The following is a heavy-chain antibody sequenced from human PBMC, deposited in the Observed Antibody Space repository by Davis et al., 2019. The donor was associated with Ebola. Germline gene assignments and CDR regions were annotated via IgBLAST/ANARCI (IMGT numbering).Heavy chain of an antibody. CDR3: ASSGYHYGFDY. CDR1: GFVFSSYV. Sequence: GESLKISCAASGFVFSSYVMSWVRRAPGKGLEWVSTLGLSADTYYADSVKGRFTISRDNAKNSLYLQMNSLRDEDTAVYYCASSGYHYGFDYWGQGTLVTVSS. J-gene: IGHJ4*02. V-gene: IGHV3-21*01. CDR2: LGLSADT. D-gene: IGHD3-22*01.